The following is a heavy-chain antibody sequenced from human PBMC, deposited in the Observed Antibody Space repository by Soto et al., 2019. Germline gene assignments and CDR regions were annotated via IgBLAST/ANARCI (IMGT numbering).Heavy chain of an antibody. CDR3: TRHSGLESSGYYSY. D-gene: IGHD3-22*01. CDR1: GNSFTNYW. Sequence: GESLKISCKGSGNSFTNYWIGWVRQMPGKGLEWTGIIYSGNSDIRYNPSFQGQVTMSAGRSISTAYLQWSNLKAWDTAMYYCTRHSGLESSGYYSYWGQGTPVTVSS. J-gene: IGHJ4*02. CDR2: IYSGNSDI. V-gene: IGHV5-51*01.